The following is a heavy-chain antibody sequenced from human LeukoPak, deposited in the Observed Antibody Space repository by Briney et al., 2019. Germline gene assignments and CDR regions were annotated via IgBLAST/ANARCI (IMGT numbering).Heavy chain of an antibody. V-gene: IGHV3-7*01. CDR1: GFTFSSQW. Sequence: GGSLRLSCAASGFTFSSQWMSWVRQAPGKGLEWVANVNQGGTEKYYVDSVKGRFAISRDNAENSLYLQMNSLRAEDTAVYYCAREHYFYYMDGWGKGTTVTVSS. CDR3: AREHYFYYMDG. J-gene: IGHJ6*03. CDR2: VNQGGTEK.